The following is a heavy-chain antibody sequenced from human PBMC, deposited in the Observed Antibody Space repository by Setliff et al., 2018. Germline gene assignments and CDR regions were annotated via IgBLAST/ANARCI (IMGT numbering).Heavy chain of an antibody. Sequence: ASVKVSCKASGYTLNNYAMNWVRQAPGQGLEWLGSISPYSGNTNYPQWLQDRVTMTIDTSATTVYMELKSLRSDDTAVYYCVRSSAPQVVLAADFDFWGQGTPVTVSS. CDR2: ISPYSGNT. CDR3: VRSSAPQVVLAADFDF. V-gene: IGHV1-18*01. J-gene: IGHJ4*02. CDR1: GYTLNNYA. D-gene: IGHD6-19*01.